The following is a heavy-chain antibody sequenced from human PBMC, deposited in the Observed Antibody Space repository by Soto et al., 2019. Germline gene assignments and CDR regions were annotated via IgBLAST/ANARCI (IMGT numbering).Heavy chain of an antibody. CDR3: GSTNYNPSLKSRVTISVDTSKNQFSLKLSSVTAADTAVYYCARTNYDFWSGYYTGLVSWFDP. V-gene: IGHV1-46*01. Sequence: GASVKVSCKASGYTFTSYYMHWVRQAPGQGLEWMGIINPSGGSTSYAQKFQGRVTMTRDTSTSTVYMELSSLRSEDTDVYYCGSTNYNPSLKSRVTISVDTSKNQFSLKLSSVTAADTAVYYCARTNYDFWSGYYTGLVSWFDPWGQGTLVTSP. CDR1: GYTFTSYY. CDR2: INPSGGST. D-gene: IGHD3-10*01. J-gene: IGHJ5*02.